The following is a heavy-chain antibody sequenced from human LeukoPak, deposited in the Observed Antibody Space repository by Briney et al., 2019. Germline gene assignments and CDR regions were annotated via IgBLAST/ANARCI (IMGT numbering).Heavy chain of an antibody. D-gene: IGHD2-15*01. CDR2: IGTSNSYI. V-gene: IGHV3-21*01. CDR1: GFTFSSYN. J-gene: IGHJ3*02. Sequence: PGGSLRLSCVVSGFTFSSYNMNWVRQAPGKGLEWVSSIGTSNSYIYYADSVTGRFTISRDNAKNSLYLQMNSLRAEDTAVYYCARERNLGYCSGGSCYLRNAFDIWGQGTMVTVSS. CDR3: ARERNLGYCSGGSCYLRNAFDI.